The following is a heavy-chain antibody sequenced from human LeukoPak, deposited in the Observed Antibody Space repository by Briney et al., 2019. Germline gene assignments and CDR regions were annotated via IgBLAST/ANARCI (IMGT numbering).Heavy chain of an antibody. V-gene: IGHV4-59*01. D-gene: IGHD3-10*01. Sequence: SETLSLTCTVSGGSISSYYWSWIRQPPGKGLEWIGYIYYSGSTNYNPSLKSRVTISVDTSKNQFSLKLSSVTAADTAVYYCARETKLWFGELLQIRPDAFDIWGQGTMVTVSS. J-gene: IGHJ3*02. CDR3: ARETKLWFGELLQIRPDAFDI. CDR2: IYYSGST. CDR1: GGSISSYY.